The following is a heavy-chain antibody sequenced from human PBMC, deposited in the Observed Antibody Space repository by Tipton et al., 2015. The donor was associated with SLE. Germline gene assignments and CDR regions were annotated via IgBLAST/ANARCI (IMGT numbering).Heavy chain of an antibody. CDR1: GGSFSSYY. CDR2: IYYSGST. J-gene: IGHJ2*01. CDR3: ARDMGASLRYFDL. Sequence: TLSLTCAVYGGSFSSYYWSWIRQPPGKGLEWIGYIYYSGSTNYNPSLKSRVTISVDTSKNQFSLKLRSVTAADTAVYYCARDMGASLRYFDLWGRGTLVTVSS. V-gene: IGHV4-59*01.